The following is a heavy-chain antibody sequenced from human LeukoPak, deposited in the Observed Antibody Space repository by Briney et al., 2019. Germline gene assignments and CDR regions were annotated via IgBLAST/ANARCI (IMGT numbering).Heavy chain of an antibody. D-gene: IGHD6-13*01. CDR2: IFYSGRT. CDR1: GGSISSSTYY. Sequence: SETLSLTCAVSGGSISSSTYYWGWIRQPPGKGLEWIGSIFYSGRTYYNPSLKSRVTMSVDTSKNQFSLRLSSVNAADTAVYYCARDILATSIAAPYYWGQGTLVTVSS. CDR3: ARDILATSIAAPYY. V-gene: IGHV4-39*07. J-gene: IGHJ4*02.